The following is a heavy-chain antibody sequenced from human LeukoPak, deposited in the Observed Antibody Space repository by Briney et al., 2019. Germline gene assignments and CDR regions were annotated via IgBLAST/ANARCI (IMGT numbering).Heavy chain of an antibody. CDR2: INPNSGGT. D-gene: IGHD2-2*01. CDR1: GYTFTGYF. Sequence: ASVKVSCRASGYTFTGYFMHGVRQAPGQGLEWMGWINPNSGGTNYAQKFQGRVTMTRDTSISTAYMELSRLRSDDTAVYYCASSIVYCSSTSCYFNWGQGTLVTVSS. CDR3: ASSIVYCSSTSCYFN. V-gene: IGHV1-2*02. J-gene: IGHJ4*02.